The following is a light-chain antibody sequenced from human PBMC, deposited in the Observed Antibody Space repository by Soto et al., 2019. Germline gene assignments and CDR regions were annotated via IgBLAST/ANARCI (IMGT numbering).Light chain of an antibody. Sequence: MLLTQSPGTLSLPPGERATLSFRASQSVSSSYLAWYQQKPGQAPRLLIYGASTRATGIPDRFSGSGSGTDFTLTISRLEPEDFAVYYCQQYGSARPWTFGQGTKVDIK. CDR1: QSVSSSY. CDR2: GAS. V-gene: IGKV3-20*01. CDR3: QQYGSARPWT. J-gene: IGKJ1*01.